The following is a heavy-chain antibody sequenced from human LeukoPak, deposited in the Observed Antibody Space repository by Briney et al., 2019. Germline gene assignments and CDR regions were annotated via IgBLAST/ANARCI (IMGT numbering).Heavy chain of an antibody. D-gene: IGHD3-3*01. CDR3: AKGFGSRENYFDY. Sequence: TGGSLRLSCAASGFTFSSYAMSWVRQAPGKGLEWVSAISGSGGSTYYADSVKGRFTISRDNSKNTLYLQMNSLRAKDTAVYYCAKGFGSRENYFDYWGQGTLVTVSS. V-gene: IGHV3-23*01. CDR2: ISGSGGST. J-gene: IGHJ4*02. CDR1: GFTFSSYA.